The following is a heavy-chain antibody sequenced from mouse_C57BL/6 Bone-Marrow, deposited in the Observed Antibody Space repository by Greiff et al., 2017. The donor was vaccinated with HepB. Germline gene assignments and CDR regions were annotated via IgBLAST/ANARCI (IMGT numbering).Heavy chain of an antibody. CDR3: ARCPLIYYYGYFDY. V-gene: IGHV1-81*01. D-gene: IGHD1-1*01. CDR1: GYTFTSYG. J-gene: IGHJ2*01. Sequence: QVQLQQSGAALARPGASVKLSCKASGYTFTSYGISWVKQRTGQGLEWIGEIYPRSGNTYYNEKFKGKATLTADKSSSTAYMELRSLTSEDSAVYFCARCPLIYYYGYFDYWGQGTTLTVSS. CDR2: IYPRSGNT.